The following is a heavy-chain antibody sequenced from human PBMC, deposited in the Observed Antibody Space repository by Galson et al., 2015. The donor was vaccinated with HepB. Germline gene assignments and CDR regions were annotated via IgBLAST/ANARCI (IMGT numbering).Heavy chain of an antibody. V-gene: IGHV5-51*03. CDR3: ARTLGAKGGWGY. D-gene: IGHD5-12*01. J-gene: IGHJ4*02. Sequence: QSGAEVKESGKSLKISCKGFGYTFTKYWIGWVRQMPGSGLEWMGIIYPGDSDTRYSPVFQGQVTISAGQVTKNPYLQWSSLKASDTAIYYCARTLGAKGGWGYWGQGTLVTVSS. CDR1: GYTFTKYW. CDR2: IYPGDSDT.